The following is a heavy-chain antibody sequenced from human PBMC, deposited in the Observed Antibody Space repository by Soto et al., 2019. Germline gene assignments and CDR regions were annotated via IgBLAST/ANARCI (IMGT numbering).Heavy chain of an antibody. Sequence: TLSLTCTFSVGSISSGGYYCSWIRQHPGKGLGWIGYIYYSGSTYYNPSLKSRVTISVDTSKNQFSLKLGSVTAADTAVYYCAREVRETKAFEYWGQGTLVTVSS. CDR2: IYYSGST. CDR1: VGSISSGGYY. J-gene: IGHJ4*02. CDR3: AREVRETKAFEY. V-gene: IGHV4-31*03. D-gene: IGHD1-26*01.